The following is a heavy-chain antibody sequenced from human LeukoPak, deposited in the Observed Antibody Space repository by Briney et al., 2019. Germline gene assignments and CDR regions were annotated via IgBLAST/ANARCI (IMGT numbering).Heavy chain of an antibody. V-gene: IGHV3-23*01. CDR1: RFTFSNYA. Sequence: TGGSLRLSCAASRFTFSNYAMSWVRQAPGKGLEWVSRISGSDDSTYYADSVKGRFTISRDTSKNTLYLQMNSLGAEDTAVYYCAKHLYSVYFYAMDVWGQGTTVTVSS. CDR3: AKHLYSVYFYAMDV. CDR2: ISGSDDST. J-gene: IGHJ6*02. D-gene: IGHD2-8*01.